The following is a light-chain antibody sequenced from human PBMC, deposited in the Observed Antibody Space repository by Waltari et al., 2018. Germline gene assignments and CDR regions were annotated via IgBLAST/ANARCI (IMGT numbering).Light chain of an antibody. CDR2: DVN. CDR3: CSYAGNYANYV. J-gene: IGLJ1*01. V-gene: IGLV2-11*01. Sequence: QSALIQPRSVSRSPGPSFIISCTGASSDVGAYDYVSCYQQHPGKAPTLIIYDVNNRPSGVPDRFSGSKSGNTASLTISGLQAEDEADYYCCSYAGNYANYVFGTGTKLT. CDR1: SSDVGAYDY.